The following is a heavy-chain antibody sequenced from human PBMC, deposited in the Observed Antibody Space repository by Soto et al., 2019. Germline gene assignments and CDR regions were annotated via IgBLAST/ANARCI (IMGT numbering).Heavy chain of an antibody. V-gene: IGHV3-15*07. D-gene: IGHD2-2*01. Sequence: EMQLVESGGGLVKPGGSLRLPCVASGFTFTNAWMNWVRQAPGQGLEWVGRVKSKTDGGTTDYAAPVKGRFTISRDDSRYTVYLQLNSLKAEDTAVYYCTTDRLSAGYCGSSTNCSGYWGQGTLVTVSS. CDR1: GFTFTNAW. CDR3: TTDRLSAGYCGSSTNCSGY. CDR2: VKSKTDGGTT. J-gene: IGHJ4*02.